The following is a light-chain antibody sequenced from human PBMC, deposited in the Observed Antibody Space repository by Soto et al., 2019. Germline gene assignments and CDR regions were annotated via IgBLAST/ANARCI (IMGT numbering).Light chain of an antibody. J-gene: IGKJ5*01. CDR2: WTS. CDR1: ESFFDRSNNKNN. Sequence: DIVMTQSADSLALSLGERATINCKSSESFFDRSNNKNNLAWYQLKTGQPPQLXIYWTSSRDSGVPDRLSGSGSGTDLNLTISSLQAEDVAVYYCQKYYTTPPTFGQGTRLEIK. V-gene: IGKV4-1*01. CDR3: QKYYTTPPT.